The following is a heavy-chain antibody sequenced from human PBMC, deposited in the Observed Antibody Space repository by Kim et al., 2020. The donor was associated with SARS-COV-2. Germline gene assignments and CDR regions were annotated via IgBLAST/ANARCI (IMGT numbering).Heavy chain of an antibody. V-gene: IGHV3-23*01. Sequence: GRFTIYRDNSKNTLYLQMNSLSAEDTAVYYCAKAPQYYYDSSGYPNWFDPWGQGTLVTVSS. J-gene: IGHJ5*02. CDR3: AKAPQYYYDSSGYPNWFDP. D-gene: IGHD3-22*01.